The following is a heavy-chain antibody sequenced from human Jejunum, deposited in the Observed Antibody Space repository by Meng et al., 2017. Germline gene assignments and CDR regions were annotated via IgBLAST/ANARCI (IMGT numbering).Heavy chain of an antibody. CDR1: GFIFTNYE. D-gene: IGHD5-24*01. J-gene: IGHJ4*02. CDR2: ISGRGSII. Sequence: GESLKISCAASGFIFTNYEMNWVRQAPGKGLEWVSYISGRGSIIYYADSVKGRFTISRDNAKNSLYLQMDSLRAEDTAVYYCARGGGYKSHFDYWGQGTLVTVSS. V-gene: IGHV3-48*03. CDR3: ARGGGYKSHFDY.